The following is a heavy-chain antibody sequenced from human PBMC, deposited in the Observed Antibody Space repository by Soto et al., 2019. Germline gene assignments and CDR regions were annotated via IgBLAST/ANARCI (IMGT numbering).Heavy chain of an antibody. CDR3: AKLLISPPAYGMDV. V-gene: IGHV3-23*01. J-gene: IGHJ6*02. CDR2: ISGSGGST. CDR1: GVTFISYA. Sequence: EVQLLESGGGLVQPGGSLRLSCAASGVTFISYAMSWVRQAPGKGLEWVSAISGSGGSTYYADSVKGRFTVSRDNSKNTVYLQMNSLRAEDTAVYYCAKLLISPPAYGMDVWGQGTTVTVSS. D-gene: IGHD3-10*01.